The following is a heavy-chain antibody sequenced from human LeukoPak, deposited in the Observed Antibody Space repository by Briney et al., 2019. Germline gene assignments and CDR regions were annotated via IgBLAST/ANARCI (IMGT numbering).Heavy chain of an antibody. Sequence: GASVKVSCKASGGTFSSYAISWVRQAPGQGLEWMGRIIPILGIANYAQKFQGRVTITADKSTSTAYMELSSLRSEDTAVYYCAXXXXXXLIQLWLRGYFDYWGQGTLVTVSS. J-gene: IGHJ4*02. CDR1: GGTFSSYA. CDR3: AXXXXXXLIQLWLRGYFDY. V-gene: IGHV1-69*04. D-gene: IGHD5-18*01. CDR2: IIPILGIA.